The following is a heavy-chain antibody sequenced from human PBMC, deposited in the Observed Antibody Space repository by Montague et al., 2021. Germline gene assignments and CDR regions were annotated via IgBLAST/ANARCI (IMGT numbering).Heavy chain of an antibody. J-gene: IGHJ4*02. Sequence: SQTLSLTCSVSGGSIGSLDYYWSWIRQPPGKGLEWIAYIYYTGSTQNNPSLKSRITISLDTSKNLFSLKLRSVTAADTAVYYCAREDYSDIHFDSWGQGTLVTVSS. CDR1: GGSIGSLDYY. CDR2: IYYTGST. D-gene: IGHD3-22*01. V-gene: IGHV4-30-4*01. CDR3: AREDYSDIHFDS.